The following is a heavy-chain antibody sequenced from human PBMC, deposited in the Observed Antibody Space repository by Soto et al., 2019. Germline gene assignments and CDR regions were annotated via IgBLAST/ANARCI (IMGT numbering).Heavy chain of an antibody. Sequence: QVQLVQSGAEVKKPGSSVKVSCKASGGTFSNYPISWVRQAPGQGLEWMGGIIPIFGTVNYAQKVQGRVKITADESTSTAYMELSSLRSEDTAVYYCARGNHRWLQLWYFDLWGRGTLVTVSS. J-gene: IGHJ2*01. CDR3: ARGNHRWLQLWYFDL. D-gene: IGHD5-12*01. V-gene: IGHV1-69*12. CDR2: IIPIFGTV. CDR1: GGTFSNYP.